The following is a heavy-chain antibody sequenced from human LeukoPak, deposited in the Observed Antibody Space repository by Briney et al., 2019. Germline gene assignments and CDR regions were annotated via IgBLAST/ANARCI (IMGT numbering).Heavy chain of an antibody. V-gene: IGHV4-61*02. D-gene: IGHD1-1*01. Sequence: SETLSLTCTVSGGSISSGSYYWSWIRQPAGKGLEWIGRIYTTGSTNYNPSLKSRLTISVDTSKNQFSLKLRSVTAADTAVYYCARNDYARFDPWGQGTLVTVSS. J-gene: IGHJ5*02. CDR2: IYTTGST. CDR1: GGSISSGSYY. CDR3: ARNDYARFDP.